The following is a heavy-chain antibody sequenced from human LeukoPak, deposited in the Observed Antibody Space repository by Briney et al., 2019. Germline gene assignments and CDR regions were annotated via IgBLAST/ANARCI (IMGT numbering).Heavy chain of an antibody. CDR1: GYTFTGYY. D-gene: IGHD2-2*01. CDR2: INPNSGGT. Sequence: ASVKVSCKASGYTFTGYYMHWVRQAPGQGLEWMGWINPNSGGTNYAQKFQGGVTMTSDTSISTAYMELSRLRSDDTAVYYCAREYCSSTSCYPPDVWGQGTTVTVSS. J-gene: IGHJ6*02. V-gene: IGHV1-2*02. CDR3: AREYCSSTSCYPPDV.